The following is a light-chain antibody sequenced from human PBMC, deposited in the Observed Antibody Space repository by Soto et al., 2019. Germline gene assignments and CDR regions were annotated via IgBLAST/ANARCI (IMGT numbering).Light chain of an antibody. J-gene: IGKJ2*01. CDR3: QQYYSEYT. Sequence: DIVMTQSPDSLAVSLGERATINCKSSQSVLYSSNNKNYLAWYQQKPGQPPKLLIYWASTRESGVPDRFSGSGSRTDFTLTISSLQAEDVAVYYCQQYYSEYTFGQGTKLEIK. CDR2: WAS. V-gene: IGKV4-1*01. CDR1: QSVLYSSNNKNY.